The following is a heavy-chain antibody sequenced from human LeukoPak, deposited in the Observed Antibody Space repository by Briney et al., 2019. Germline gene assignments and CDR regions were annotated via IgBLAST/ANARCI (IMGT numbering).Heavy chain of an antibody. D-gene: IGHD5-18*01. V-gene: IGHV4-61*08. CDR1: GGSISSGGYS. CDR3: ASVDTAMIPYY. CDR2: IYYSGST. Sequence: SQTLSLTCAVSGGSISSGGYSWSWIRQPPGKGLEWIGYIYYSGSTNYNPSLKSRVTISVDTSKNQFSLKLSSVTAADTAVYYCASVDTAMIPYYWGQGTLVTVSS. J-gene: IGHJ4*02.